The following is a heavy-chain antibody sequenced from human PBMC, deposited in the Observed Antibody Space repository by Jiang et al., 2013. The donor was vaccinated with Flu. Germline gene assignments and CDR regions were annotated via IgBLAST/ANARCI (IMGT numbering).Heavy chain of an antibody. CDR1: GYNFDTYW. CDR2: IYPTDSTV. V-gene: IGHV5-51*01. J-gene: IGHJ6*02. CDR3: ARRLDPSNWSFMVGLDV. D-gene: IGHD1-26*01. Sequence: VQLVESGAEVKEAGESLQISCKGSGYNFDTYWIAWVRQVPGKGLEWMGVIYPTDSTVRKTPSFQGQVTMSVDKSITTAYLRWSSLKASDTAIYYCARRLDPSNWSFMVGLDVWGQGTTVTVSS.